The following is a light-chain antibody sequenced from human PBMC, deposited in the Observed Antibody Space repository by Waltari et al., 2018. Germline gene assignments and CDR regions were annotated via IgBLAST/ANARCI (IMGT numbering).Light chain of an antibody. Sequence: DIQMTQSPSSLSASVGDRVTITCQASQDISNYLNWYQQKPGKAPKLLIYDASNLETGVPSRFSGSGAGTDFTFTISSLQPEAIATYYCQQYDNLPLTWTFGQGTKVEIK. CDR1: QDISNY. CDR2: DAS. CDR3: QQYDNLPLTWT. J-gene: IGKJ1*01. V-gene: IGKV1-33*01.